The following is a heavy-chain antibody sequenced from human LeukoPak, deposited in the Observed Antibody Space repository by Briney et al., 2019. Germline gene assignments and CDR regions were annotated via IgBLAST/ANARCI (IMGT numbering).Heavy chain of an antibody. J-gene: IGHJ5*02. D-gene: IGHD3-10*01. CDR2: IYYSGST. Sequence: PSETLSLTCTVSGGSISSSSYYWGWIRQPPGKGLEWIGSIYYSGSTYYNPSLKSRVTISVDTSKNQFSLKLSSVTAADTAVYYCATRTYYSSGSFWNWFDPWGQGALVTVSS. V-gene: IGHV4-39*01. CDR3: ATRTYYSSGSFWNWFDP. CDR1: GGSISSSSYY.